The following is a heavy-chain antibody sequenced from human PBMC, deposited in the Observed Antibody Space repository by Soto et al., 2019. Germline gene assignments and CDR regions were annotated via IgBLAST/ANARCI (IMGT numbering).Heavy chain of an antibody. CDR1: GFTFSGYG. V-gene: IGHV3-23*01. CDR2: ISSSGGST. Sequence: PGGSLRLSCAASGFTFSGYGRSWGRQATGKGLEWVSAISSSGGSTYYADSLKGRFTISRDNSKNTLYLQMNTLRAEDTAVYYCAKGGITGTTRYWFDPWGQGTLVTVSS. D-gene: IGHD1-7*01. CDR3: AKGGITGTTRYWFDP. J-gene: IGHJ5*02.